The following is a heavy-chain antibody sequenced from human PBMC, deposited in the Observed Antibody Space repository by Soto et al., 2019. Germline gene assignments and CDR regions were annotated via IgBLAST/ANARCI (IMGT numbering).Heavy chain of an antibody. CDR3: ARDRVVVVVAATGSWYYYYGMDV. CDR1: GFTFSSYA. CDR2: ISYDGSNK. J-gene: IGHJ6*02. V-gene: IGHV3-30-3*01. Sequence: LRLSCAASGFTFSSYAMHWVRQAPGKGLEWVAVISYDGSNKYYADSVKGRFTISRDNSKDTLYLQMNSLRAEDTAVYYCARDRVVVVVAATGSWYYYYGMDVWGQGTTVTVSS. D-gene: IGHD2-15*01.